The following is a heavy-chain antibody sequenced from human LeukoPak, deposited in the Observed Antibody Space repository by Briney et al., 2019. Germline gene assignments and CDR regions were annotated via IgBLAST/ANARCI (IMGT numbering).Heavy chain of an antibody. CDR1: GFTFSRYL. J-gene: IGHJ4*02. CDR2: INGDGTIT. Sequence: PGGSLRLSCTASGFTFSRYLMHWVRQAPGKGLVGVSRINGDGTITTYADSVKGRFTVSRDNAKNTLYLQMNRLRAEDTAVYYCESETYYYGSGSYYKGQFWGQGTLVAVSS. V-gene: IGHV3-74*01. CDR3: ESETYYYGSGSYYKGQF. D-gene: IGHD3-10*01.